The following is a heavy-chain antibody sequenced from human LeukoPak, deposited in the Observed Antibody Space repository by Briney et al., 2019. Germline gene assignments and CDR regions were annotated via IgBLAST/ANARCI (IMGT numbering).Heavy chain of an antibody. J-gene: IGHJ3*02. CDR2: IIPIVGTA. CDR3: ARAISSPSLYGSGSLGTDAFDI. D-gene: IGHD3-10*01. V-gene: IGHV1-69*06. Sequence: ASVKVSCKASGGTFSGYAISWVRQAPGEGLGWGGGIIPIVGTANYAQKFQGRVTITADKSTSTASMELSRLRSEDTAVYYWARAISSPSLYGSGSLGTDAFDIWGQGTMVTVSS. CDR1: GGTFSGYA.